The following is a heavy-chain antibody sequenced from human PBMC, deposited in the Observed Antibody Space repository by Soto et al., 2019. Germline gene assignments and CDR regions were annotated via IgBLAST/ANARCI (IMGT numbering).Heavy chain of an antibody. V-gene: IGHV1-69*01. D-gene: IGHD3-3*01. J-gene: IGHJ6*02. CDR1: GGTFSSYA. CDR2: IIPIFGTA. Sequence: QVQLVQSGAEVKKPGSSVKVSCKASGGTFSSYAISWVRQAPGQGLEWMGGIIPIFGTANYAQKFQGRVTITADESTSTAYMELSSLRSEDTAVYYCARGGRYYDFWSETPHGMDVWGQGTTVTVSS. CDR3: ARGGRYYDFWSETPHGMDV.